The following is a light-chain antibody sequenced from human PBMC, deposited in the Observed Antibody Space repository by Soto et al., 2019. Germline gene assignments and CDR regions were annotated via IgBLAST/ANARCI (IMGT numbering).Light chain of an antibody. J-gene: IGKJ1*01. CDR3: QQYNSYST. CDR2: DAS. CDR1: QGIVRW. V-gene: IGKV1-5*01. Sequence: DIQMTQSPSTLSASLGDRVTITCRASQGIVRWLAWYQQKPGKAPKLLIYDASSLESGVPSRFSGSGFGTEFTLTISSLQPDDFATYYCQQYNSYSTFGQGTKVDIK.